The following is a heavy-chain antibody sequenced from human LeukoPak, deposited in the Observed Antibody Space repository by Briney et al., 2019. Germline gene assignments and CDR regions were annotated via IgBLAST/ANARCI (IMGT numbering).Heavy chain of an antibody. D-gene: IGHD6-19*01. CDR2: INTNTGNP. CDR3: ASLGYSSGWAYFDY. CDR1: GYTFTSYA. Sequence: ASVTVSFRASGYTFTSYAMNWVRQAPGQGLEWMGWINTNTGNPTYAQGFTGRFVFSLDTSVSTAYLQISSLKAEGTAVYYCASLGYSSGWAYFDYWGQGTLVTVSS. J-gene: IGHJ4*02. V-gene: IGHV7-4-1*02.